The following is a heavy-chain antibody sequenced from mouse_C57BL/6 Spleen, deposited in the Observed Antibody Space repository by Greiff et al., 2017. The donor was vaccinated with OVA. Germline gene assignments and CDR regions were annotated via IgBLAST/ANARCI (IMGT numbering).Heavy chain of an antibody. D-gene: IGHD6-1*01. CDR1: GYTFTSYW. Sequence: VQLQQPGAELVKPGASVKLSCKASGYTFTSYWMQWVKQRPGQGLEWIGEIDPSDSYTNYNQKFKGKATLTVDTSSSTAYMQLSSLTSEDSAVYYCARKGATGDYWGQGTSVTVSS. J-gene: IGHJ4*01. CDR3: ARKGATGDY. CDR2: IDPSDSYT. V-gene: IGHV1-50*01.